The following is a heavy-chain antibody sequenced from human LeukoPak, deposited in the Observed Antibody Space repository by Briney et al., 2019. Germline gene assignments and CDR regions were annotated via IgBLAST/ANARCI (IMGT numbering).Heavy chain of an antibody. Sequence: GASVKVSCKASGYTFTGYYMHWVRQAPGQGLEWMGWINPNSGGTNYAQKFQGRVTMTRDTSISTAYMELSRLRSDDTAVYYCAREGSLYDSRGYSFDYWGQGTLVTVSS. CDR3: AREGSLYDSRGYSFDY. V-gene: IGHV1-2*02. J-gene: IGHJ4*02. D-gene: IGHD3-3*01. CDR2: INPNSGGT. CDR1: GYTFTGYY.